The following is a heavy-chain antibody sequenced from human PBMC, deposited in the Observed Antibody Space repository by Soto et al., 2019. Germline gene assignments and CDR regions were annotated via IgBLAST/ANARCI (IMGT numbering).Heavy chain of an antibody. CDR1: GYTFTSYD. J-gene: IGHJ4*02. CDR2: MNPNSGNT. Sequence: ASLKVSCKASGYTFTSYDINWVRQATGQGLEWMGWMNPNSGNTGYAQKFQGRVTMTRNTSISTAYMELSSLRSEDTAVYYCARGHRIAAAGTVVGYWGQGTLVTVSS. CDR3: ARGHRIAAAGTVVGY. V-gene: IGHV1-8*01. D-gene: IGHD6-13*01.